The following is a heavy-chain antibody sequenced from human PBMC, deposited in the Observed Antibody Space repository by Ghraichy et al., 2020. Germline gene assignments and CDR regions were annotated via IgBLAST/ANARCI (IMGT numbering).Heavy chain of an antibody. CDR2: IIPIFGTA. V-gene: IGHV1-69*13. Sequence: SVKVSCKASGGTFSSYAISWVRQAPGQGLEWMGGIIPIFGTANYAQKFQGRVTITADESTSTAYMELSSLRSEDTAVYYCARKGLSGYSSNYYYYGMDVWGQGTTVTVSS. J-gene: IGHJ6*02. D-gene: IGHD3-3*01. CDR1: GGTFSSYA. CDR3: ARKGLSGYSSNYYYYGMDV.